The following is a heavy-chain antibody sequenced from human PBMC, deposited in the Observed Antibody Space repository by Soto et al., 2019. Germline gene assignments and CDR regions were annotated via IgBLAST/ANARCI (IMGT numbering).Heavy chain of an antibody. D-gene: IGHD6-13*01. CDR2: ISYDGSNK. CDR3: AKDQQLVPFDY. J-gene: IGHJ4*02. V-gene: IGHV3-30*18. Sequence: QPGGSLRLSCAASGFTFSSYGMHWVRQAPGKGLEWVAVISYDGSNKYYADSVKGRFAISRDNSKNTLYLQMNSLRAEDTAVYYCAKDQQLVPFDYWGQGTLVTVSS. CDR1: GFTFSSYG.